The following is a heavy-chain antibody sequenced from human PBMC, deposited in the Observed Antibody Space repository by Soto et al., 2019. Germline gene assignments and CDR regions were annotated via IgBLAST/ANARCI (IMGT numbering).Heavy chain of an antibody. V-gene: IGHV4-30-2*01. CDR3: ARGRSDYYYGLDV. CDR1: GVSINDTGYS. CDR2: IYYSGSS. D-gene: IGHD3-3*01. Sequence: SETLSLTCAVSGVSINDTGYSWSWIRQPPGKGLEWVGHIYYSGSSYYNPSLKTRVTISLDRSKNQFSLNVTSVTAADTAVYYCARGRSDYYYGLDVWGQGATVTVS. J-gene: IGHJ6*02.